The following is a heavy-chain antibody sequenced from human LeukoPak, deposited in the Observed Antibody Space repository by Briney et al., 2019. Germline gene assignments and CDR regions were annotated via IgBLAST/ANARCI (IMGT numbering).Heavy chain of an antibody. Sequence: GGSLRLSCVVSGITFSSYEMNWVRQAPGKGLEWVSYLSTSGSTIYYADSVKGRFTISRDNAKNSLYLQMNGLRAEDTAIYYCASPQWLAFWGQGTLVTVPS. CDR1: GITFSSYE. CDR2: LSTSGSTI. D-gene: IGHD6-19*01. J-gene: IGHJ4*02. V-gene: IGHV3-48*03. CDR3: ASPQWLAF.